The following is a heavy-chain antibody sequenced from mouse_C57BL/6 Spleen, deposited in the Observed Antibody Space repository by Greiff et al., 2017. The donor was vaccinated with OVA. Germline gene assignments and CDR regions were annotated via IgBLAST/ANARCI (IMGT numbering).Heavy chain of an antibody. CDR2: INPGSGGT. Sequence: VQLQQSGAELVRPGTSVKVSCKASGYAFTNYLIEWVKQRPGQGLEWIGVINPGSGGTNYNEKFKGKATLTADKSSSTAYMQLSSLTSEDSAVYFCARSRVYYYCSSFYYAMDYWGQGTSVTVSS. D-gene: IGHD1-1*01. J-gene: IGHJ4*01. CDR1: GYAFTNYL. CDR3: ARSRVYYYCSSFYYAMDY. V-gene: IGHV1-54*01.